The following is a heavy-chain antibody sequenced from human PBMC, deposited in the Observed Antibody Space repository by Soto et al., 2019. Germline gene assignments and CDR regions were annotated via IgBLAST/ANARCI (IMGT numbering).Heavy chain of an antibody. D-gene: IGHD3-3*01. CDR1: GFTFSSYA. V-gene: IGHV3-30-3*01. Sequence: PGGSLRLSCAASGFTFSSYAMHWVRQAPGKGLEWVAVISYDGSNKYCADSVKGRFTISRDNSKNTLYLQMNSLRAEDTAVYYCATLRFLEWLSLRGYFDYWGQGTLVTVSS. CDR2: ISYDGSNK. CDR3: ATLRFLEWLSLRGYFDY. J-gene: IGHJ4*02.